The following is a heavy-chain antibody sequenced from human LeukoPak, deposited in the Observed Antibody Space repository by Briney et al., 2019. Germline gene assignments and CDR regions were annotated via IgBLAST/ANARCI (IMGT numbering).Heavy chain of an antibody. D-gene: IGHD2-15*01. CDR3: ARAPTGGLVVVVAGYFDY. CDR2: ISYDGSNK. Sequence: GGSLRLSCAASGFTFSSYAMHWVRQAPGKGLEWVAVISYDGSNKYYADSVKGRFTISGDNSKNTLYLQMNSLRAEDTAVYYCARAPTGGLVVVVAGYFDYWGQGTLVTVSS. J-gene: IGHJ4*02. CDR1: GFTFSSYA. V-gene: IGHV3-30*04.